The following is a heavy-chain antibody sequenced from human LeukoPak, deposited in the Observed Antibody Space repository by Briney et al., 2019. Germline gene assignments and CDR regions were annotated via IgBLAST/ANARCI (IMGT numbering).Heavy chain of an antibody. CDR1: SGSISSYY. J-gene: IGHJ3*02. V-gene: IGHV4-59*01. Sequence: PSETLSLTCTVSSGSISSYYWSWIRQPPGKGLEWIGYIYYSGSTNYNPSLKSRVTISVDTSKNQFSLKLSSVTAADTAVYYCAGEATVVTPGPNAFDIWGQGTMVTVSS. CDR2: IYYSGST. CDR3: AGEATVVTPGPNAFDI. D-gene: IGHD4-23*01.